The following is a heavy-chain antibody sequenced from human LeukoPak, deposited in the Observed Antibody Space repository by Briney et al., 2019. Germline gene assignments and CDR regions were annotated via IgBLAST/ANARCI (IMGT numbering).Heavy chain of an antibody. J-gene: IGHJ6*02. Sequence: GGSLRLSCAASGFTFSNYALSWVRQAPGKGLEWVSGISDSGGSTLYADSVKGRFTISRDNPKNTLYLQMNSLRAEDTAVYYCARDRYGSGRNYYYYGMDVWGQGTTVTVSS. CDR3: ARDRYGSGRNYYYYGMDV. CDR2: ISDSGGST. D-gene: IGHD3-10*01. V-gene: IGHV3-23*01. CDR1: GFTFSNYA.